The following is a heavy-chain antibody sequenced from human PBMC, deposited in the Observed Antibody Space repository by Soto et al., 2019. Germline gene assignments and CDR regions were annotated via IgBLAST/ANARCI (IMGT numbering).Heavy chain of an antibody. Sequence: QITLKESGPTLVKPTQTLTLTCTFSGFSLSTSGVGVGWIRQPPGKALEWLAVIYWDDYKPYSPSLKTRLTITKATSKNHVALTMPNMDPVDTATYYCAHKGYGDYPLDYWGQGTLLTVSS. V-gene: IGHV2-5*02. CDR2: IYWDDYK. D-gene: IGHD4-17*01. CDR3: AHKGYGDYPLDY. CDR1: GFSLSTSGVG. J-gene: IGHJ4*02.